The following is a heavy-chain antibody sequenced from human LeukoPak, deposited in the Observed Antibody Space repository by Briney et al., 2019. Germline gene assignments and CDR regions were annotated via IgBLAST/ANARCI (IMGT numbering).Heavy chain of an antibody. CDR2: IKQDGGEK. Sequence: GGSLRLSCAASGFTFSSYWMSWVRQAPGKGLEWVANIKQDGGEKYYVDSVKGRFTISRDNSKNTLYLQLNSLRGEDTAVYYCAKEWLRYYYYMDVWGKGTTVTVSS. D-gene: IGHD5-24*01. CDR3: AKEWLRYYYYMDV. J-gene: IGHJ6*03. V-gene: IGHV3-7*01. CDR1: GFTFSSYW.